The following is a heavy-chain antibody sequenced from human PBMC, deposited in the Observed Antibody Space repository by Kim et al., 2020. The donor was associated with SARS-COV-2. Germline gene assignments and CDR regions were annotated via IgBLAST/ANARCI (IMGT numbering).Heavy chain of an antibody. V-gene: IGHV4-34*01. D-gene: IGHD6-6*01. Sequence: YTPSLKSRVTISVDTSKNQFSLKLSSVTAADTAVYYCARDQRIAARPADYWGQGTLVTVSS. CDR3: ARDQRIAARPADY. J-gene: IGHJ4*02.